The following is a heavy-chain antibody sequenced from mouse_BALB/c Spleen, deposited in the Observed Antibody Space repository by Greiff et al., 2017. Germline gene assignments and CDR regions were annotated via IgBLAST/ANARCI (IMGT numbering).Heavy chain of an antibody. J-gene: IGHJ4*01. Sequence: EVQLVESGGGLVQPGGSLKLSCAASGFTFSSYTMSWVRQTPEKRLEWVAYISNGGGSTYYPDTVTGRFTISRDNAKNTLYLQMSSLKSEDTAMYYCARRLRSYAMDYWGQGTSVTVSS. D-gene: IGHD2-4*01. CDR1: GFTFSSYT. CDR3: ARRLRSYAMDY. V-gene: IGHV5-12-2*01. CDR2: ISNGGGST.